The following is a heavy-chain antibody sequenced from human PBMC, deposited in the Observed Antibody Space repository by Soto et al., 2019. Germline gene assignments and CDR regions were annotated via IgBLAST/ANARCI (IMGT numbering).Heavy chain of an antibody. CDR1: GYSISSGYY. V-gene: IGHV4-38-2*02. CDR2: TYHSGST. Sequence: WDTLSLMCAVCGYSISSGYYWGRIRQRPGKGLEWIGSTYHSGSTYYNPSLKSRVTISVDTSKNQFSLKVSSVTAADTAVYYCAKDKRWFGELLYYYYGMDVWGQGTTVTVSS. CDR3: AKDKRWFGELLYYYYGMDV. D-gene: IGHD3-10*01. J-gene: IGHJ6*02.